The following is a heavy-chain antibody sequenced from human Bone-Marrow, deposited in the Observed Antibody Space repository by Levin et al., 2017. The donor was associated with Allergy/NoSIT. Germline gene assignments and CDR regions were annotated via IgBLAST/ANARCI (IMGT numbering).Heavy chain of an antibody. J-gene: IGHJ4*02. V-gene: IGHV3-23*01. CDR2: ITNSGRT. CDR1: GFTFSNYA. CDR3: AKEMTTVVPVFDY. D-gene: IGHD4-23*01. Sequence: GGSLRLSFAASGFTFSNYAMSWVRQAPGKGLEWVSAITNSGRTYYADSVKGRFTVSRDNSKNTLYLQMNSLRADDTAVYYCAKEMTTVVPVFDYWGQGTLVTVSS.